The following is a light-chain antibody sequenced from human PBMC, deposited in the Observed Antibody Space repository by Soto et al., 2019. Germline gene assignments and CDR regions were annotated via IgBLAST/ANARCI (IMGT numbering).Light chain of an antibody. J-gene: IGLJ2*01. Sequence: QAVVAQPPSVSGAPGQRVTISCTGSNSNIGAGYDVHWYQQLPGTAPKLLIYDNINRPSGVPDRFSGSKSATSASLAITGLQAEDEADYYCQSYDRSLSGSLFGGGTKVTVL. CDR3: QSYDRSLSGSL. V-gene: IGLV1-40*01. CDR2: DNI. CDR1: NSNIGAGYD.